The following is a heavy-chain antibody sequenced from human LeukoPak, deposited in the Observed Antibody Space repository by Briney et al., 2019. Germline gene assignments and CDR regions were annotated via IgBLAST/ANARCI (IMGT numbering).Heavy chain of an antibody. Sequence: SETLSLTCTVSGGSISSGGYYWSWIRQPPGKGLEWIGYIYHSGSTYYNPSLKSRVTISVDRSKNQFSLKLSSVTAADTAVYYCARRVWDGTLYFDYWGQGTLVTVSS. CDR3: ARRVWDGTLYFDY. CDR2: IYHSGST. J-gene: IGHJ4*02. V-gene: IGHV4-30-2*01. CDR1: GGSISSGGYY. D-gene: IGHD6-6*01.